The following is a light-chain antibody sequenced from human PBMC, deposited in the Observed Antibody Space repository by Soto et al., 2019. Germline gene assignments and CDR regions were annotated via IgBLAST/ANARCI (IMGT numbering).Light chain of an antibody. CDR3: QHQGT. Sequence: EIVLTQSPGTLSLSPGERATLSCRASQSVSSSYLAWYQQKPGQAPRLLIYGASSRATGIPDRFSSSGSGTDFTLTISRLEPEDFAVYYCQHQGTFGQGTRLEIK. V-gene: IGKV3-20*01. CDR2: GAS. J-gene: IGKJ5*01. CDR1: QSVSSSY.